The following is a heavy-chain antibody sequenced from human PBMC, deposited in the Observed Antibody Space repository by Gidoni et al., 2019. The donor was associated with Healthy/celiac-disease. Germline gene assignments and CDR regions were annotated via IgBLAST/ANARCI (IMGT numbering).Heavy chain of an antibody. CDR3: ASVGTLWFGEFYHWYFDL. V-gene: IGHV4-59*01. CDR1: GGSISSYY. J-gene: IGHJ2*01. CDR2: IYYSGST. Sequence: QVQLQESGPGLVKPSETLSLTCTVSGGSISSYYWSWIRQPPGKGLEWIGYIYYSGSTNYNPSLKSRVTISVDTSKNQFSLKLSSVTAADTAVYYCASVGTLWFGEFYHWYFDLWGRGTLVTVSS. D-gene: IGHD3-10*01.